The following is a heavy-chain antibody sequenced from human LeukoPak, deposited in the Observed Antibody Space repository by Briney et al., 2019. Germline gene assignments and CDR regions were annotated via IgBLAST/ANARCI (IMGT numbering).Heavy chain of an antibody. V-gene: IGHV3-21*01. CDR1: GFTFSSYA. J-gene: IGHJ4*02. Sequence: GGSLRLSCAASGFTFSSYAMSWVRQAPGKGLEWVSSISSSSSYIYYADSVKGRFTISRDNAKNSLYLQMNSLRAEDTAVYYCARDQGVAAAGIWGQGTLVTVSS. CDR2: ISSSSSYI. D-gene: IGHD6-13*01. CDR3: ARDQGVAAAGI.